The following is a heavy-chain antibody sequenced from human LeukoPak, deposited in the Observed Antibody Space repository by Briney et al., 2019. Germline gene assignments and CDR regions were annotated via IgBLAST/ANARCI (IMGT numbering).Heavy chain of an antibody. CDR3: AGFVSGNYYNFDY. J-gene: IGHJ4*02. CDR2: ISSPSRYI. D-gene: IGHD3-10*01. Sequence: GGSLRLSCAASGFTFSSYSMNWVRQAPGKGLEWVSSISSPSRYIYYADSVKGRFTISRVNAKNSLYLQMNSLRAEDTAVYYCAGFVSGNYYNFDYWGQGTLVTVSS. V-gene: IGHV3-21*01. CDR1: GFTFSSYS.